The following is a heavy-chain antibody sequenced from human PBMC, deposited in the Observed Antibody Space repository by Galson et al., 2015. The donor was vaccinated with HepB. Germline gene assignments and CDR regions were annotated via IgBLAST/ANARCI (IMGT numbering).Heavy chain of an antibody. Sequence: SLTCTVSGGSVSSGSYYWSWIRQPPGKGLEWIGYIYYSGSTNYNPSLKSRVTISVDTSKNQFSLKLSSVTAADTAVYYCAREMVRGVITRRFYGMDVWGQGTTVTVSS. CDR2: IYYSGST. J-gene: IGHJ6*02. CDR3: AREMVRGVITRRFYGMDV. CDR1: GGSVSSGSYY. V-gene: IGHV4-61*01. D-gene: IGHD3-10*01.